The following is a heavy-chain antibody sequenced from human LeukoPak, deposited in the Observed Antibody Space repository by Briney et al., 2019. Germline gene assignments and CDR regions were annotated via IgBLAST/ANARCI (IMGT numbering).Heavy chain of an antibody. J-gene: IGHJ5*02. CDR3: ARDGSGSYYEIWFDP. CDR2: INPSVGSA. Sequence: GASVKVSCKASGYTFSNYYMHWVRQAPGQGLEWMGIINPSVGSASSAQKFQGRVTMTRDTSISTAYMELSRLRSDDTAVYYCARDGSGSYYEIWFDPWGQGTLVTVSS. CDR1: GYTFSNYY. V-gene: IGHV1-46*01. D-gene: IGHD3-10*01.